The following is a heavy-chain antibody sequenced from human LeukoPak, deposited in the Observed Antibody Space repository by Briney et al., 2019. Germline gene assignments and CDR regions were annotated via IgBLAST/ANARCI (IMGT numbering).Heavy chain of an antibody. CDR3: AISPSPRDGVRHY. Sequence: ATVKISCKASGYTFTDYYMHWVQQAPGKGLEWVGRVDPEDGETIYAENFQGRVTITADMSTDTAYMELRSVRSEDTAVYYCAISPSPRDGVRHYWGQGTLVTVSS. CDR1: GYTFTDYY. D-gene: IGHD5-24*01. V-gene: IGHV1-69-2*01. J-gene: IGHJ4*02. CDR2: VDPEDGET.